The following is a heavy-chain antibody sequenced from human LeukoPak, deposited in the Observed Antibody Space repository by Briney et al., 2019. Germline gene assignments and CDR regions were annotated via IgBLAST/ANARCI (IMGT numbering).Heavy chain of an antibody. CDR2: IKQDGSEK. CDR3: AREYSSGWLGWFDP. CDR1: GFTFSSYW. V-gene: IGHV3-7*01. J-gene: IGHJ5*02. D-gene: IGHD6-19*01. Sequence: PGGSVRLSCAASGFTFSSYWMSWVRQAPGKGLEWVANIKQDGSEKYYVDSVKGRFTFSRDNAKNSLYLQMNSLRAEDTAVYYCAREYSSGWLGWFDPWGQGTLVTVSS.